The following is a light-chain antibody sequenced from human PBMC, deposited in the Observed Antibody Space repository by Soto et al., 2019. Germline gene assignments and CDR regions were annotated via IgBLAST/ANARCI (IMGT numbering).Light chain of an antibody. Sequence: ENVLTQSPGTLSLSPGERATLSCGASQSVSNNYLAWYQQKPGLAPRLLSYDASTRATGIPDRFSGSGSGTDFTLTISRREPEDFAVYYCQQYGRSSTFGQGTKLEIK. CDR2: DAS. CDR1: QSVSNNY. CDR3: QQYGRSST. J-gene: IGKJ2*01. V-gene: IGKV3D-20*01.